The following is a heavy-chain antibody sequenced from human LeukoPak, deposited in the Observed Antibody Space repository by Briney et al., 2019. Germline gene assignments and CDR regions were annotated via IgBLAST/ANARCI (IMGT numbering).Heavy chain of an antibody. J-gene: IGHJ4*02. CDR1: GFTFSSYG. D-gene: IGHD6-13*01. CDR3: AKDSGRIAAAGLYYFDY. Sequence: GGSLRLSCAASGFTFSSYGMHWVRQAPGKGLEWVAFIRNDGSNKYYADSVKGRFTISRDNSKNTLYLQMNSLRAEDTAVYYCAKDSGRIAAAGLYYFDYWGQGTLVTVSS. V-gene: IGHV3-30*02. CDR2: IRNDGSNK.